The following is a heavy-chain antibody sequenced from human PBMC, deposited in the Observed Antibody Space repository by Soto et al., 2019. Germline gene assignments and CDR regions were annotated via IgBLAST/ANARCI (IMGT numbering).Heavy chain of an antibody. Sequence: QVQLQESGPGLVKPSGTLSLTCAVSSGSISSSNWWSWVRQPPGKGLEWIGEIYHSGSTNYNPSLMRRVTISVDKSKNQFSLTLRSVTAADTAVYYCASSDRGDYLSTWGQGTLVTVSS. CDR3: ASSDRGDYLST. CDR1: SGSISSSNW. V-gene: IGHV4-4*02. J-gene: IGHJ5*02. D-gene: IGHD4-17*01. CDR2: IYHSGST.